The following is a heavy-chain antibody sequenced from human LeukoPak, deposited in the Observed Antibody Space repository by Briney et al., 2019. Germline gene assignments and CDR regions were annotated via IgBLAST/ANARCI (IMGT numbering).Heavy chain of an antibody. Sequence: GRSLRLSCAASGFTFSNYAMHWVHQAPGKGLEWVAVISYDGSNKYYADSVKGRFTISRDNSKNTLYLQMNSLRAEDTAVYYCARAPGPFTEYVFDCWGQGTLVTVSS. CDR1: GFTFSNYA. CDR2: ISYDGSNK. J-gene: IGHJ4*02. V-gene: IGHV3-30*04. D-gene: IGHD1-14*01. CDR3: ARAPGPFTEYVFDC.